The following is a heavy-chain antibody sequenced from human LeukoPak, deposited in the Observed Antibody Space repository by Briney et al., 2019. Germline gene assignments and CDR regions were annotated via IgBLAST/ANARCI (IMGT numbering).Heavy chain of an antibody. Sequence: ASVKVSCKASGYTFTIYGITWVRQAPGQGLEWMGWISTYNGNTNYAQKLQGRVTMTTDTSTSTAYMELRSLRSDDTAVYYCATALRGDFWSGNDAFDIWGQGTMVTVSP. CDR3: ATALRGDFWSGNDAFDI. CDR2: ISTYNGNT. D-gene: IGHD3-3*01. V-gene: IGHV1-18*01. CDR1: GYTFTIYG. J-gene: IGHJ3*02.